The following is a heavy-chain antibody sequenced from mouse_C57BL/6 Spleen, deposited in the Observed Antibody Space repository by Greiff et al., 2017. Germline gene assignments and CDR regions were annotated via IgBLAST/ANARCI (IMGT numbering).Heavy chain of an antibody. CDR2: IWSGGST. D-gene: IGHD2-5*01. CDR3: ARKDYSIPFAY. CDR1: GFSLTSYG. J-gene: IGHJ3*01. Sequence: QVQLQQSGPGLVQPSQSLSITCTVSGFSLTSYGVHWVRQSPGKGLEWLGVIWSGGSTDYNAAFISRLSISKDNSKSQVFFKMNRLQADDTAIYYCARKDYSIPFAYWGQGTLVTVSA. V-gene: IGHV2-2*01.